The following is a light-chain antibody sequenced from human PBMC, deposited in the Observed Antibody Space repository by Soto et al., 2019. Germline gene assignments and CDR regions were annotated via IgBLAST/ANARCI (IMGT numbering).Light chain of an antibody. CDR2: AAS. CDR3: HQYHSPPQT. CDR1: QTMTRAY. J-gene: IGKJ2*01. Sequence: EIVLMQSPGTLSMSPGERATLSCRASQTMTRAYVAWYQQKPGQAPRLLIYAASYRATGISDKFSGSGSGTDFSLTNSRLESEDSAVYYCHQYHSPPQTFGLGTKVEIK. V-gene: IGKV3-20*01.